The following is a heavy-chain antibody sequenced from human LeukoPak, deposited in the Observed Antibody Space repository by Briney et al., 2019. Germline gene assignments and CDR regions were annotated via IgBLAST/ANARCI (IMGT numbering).Heavy chain of an antibody. V-gene: IGHV5-51*01. D-gene: IGHD3-10*01. CDR3: ARHGITMVRGVTKNWSDP. Sequence: GESLKISCKGSGYSFTSYWIGWVRQMPGKGLEWMGIIYPGDSDTRYSPSFQGQVTISADKSISTAYLQWSSLKASDTAMYYCARHGITMVRGVTKNWSDPWGQGTLVTVSS. CDR1: GYSFTSYW. J-gene: IGHJ5*02. CDR2: IYPGDSDT.